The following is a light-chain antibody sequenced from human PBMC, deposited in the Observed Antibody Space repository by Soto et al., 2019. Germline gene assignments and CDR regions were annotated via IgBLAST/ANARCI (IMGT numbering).Light chain of an antibody. Sequence: QAVVTQPPSVSGAPGQRVTFSCTGSSSNIGAGYDVHWYQQLPGTAPKLLIYGNTNRPSRVPDRFSGSKSGTSASLAITGLQAEDEADYYCQSYDSSLNAYVFGTGTKVTVL. V-gene: IGLV1-40*01. CDR3: QSYDSSLNAYV. CDR1: SSNIGAGYD. CDR2: GNT. J-gene: IGLJ1*01.